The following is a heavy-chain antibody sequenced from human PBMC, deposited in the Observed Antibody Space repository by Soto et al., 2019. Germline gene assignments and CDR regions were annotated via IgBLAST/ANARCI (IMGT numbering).Heavy chain of an antibody. CDR3: ARDILSGGAYPDS. CDR2: ISSSSSYI. Sequence: GGSLRLSCAASGFTFSTYTMNWVRQAPGKGLEWISSISSSSSYIYYAGSVKGRFTISRDNAKNSLFLQMNSLRADDTAVYYCARDILSGGAYPDSWGQGTKVTVSS. J-gene: IGHJ5*01. CDR1: GFTFSTYT. V-gene: IGHV3-21*01. D-gene: IGHD3-10*01.